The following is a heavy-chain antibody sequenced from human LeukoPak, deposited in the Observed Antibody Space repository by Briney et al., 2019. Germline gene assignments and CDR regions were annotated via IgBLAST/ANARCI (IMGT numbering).Heavy chain of an antibody. V-gene: IGHV3-7*01. J-gene: IGHJ3*01. CDR2: INLEGSTK. Sequence: GGTLRLSCAASGFTVSYVWMSWVRQAPGKGLEWVANINLEGSTKEYVDSVRGRFTISRDNAKNSLSLQLSYLRVEDTAVYYCVKSLSRSFEVWGQGTVVTVSS. CDR3: VKSLSRSFEV. CDR1: GFTVSYVW. D-gene: IGHD6-13*01.